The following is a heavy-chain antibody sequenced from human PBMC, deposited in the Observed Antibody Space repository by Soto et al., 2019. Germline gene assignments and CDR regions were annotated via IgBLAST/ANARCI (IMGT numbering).Heavy chain of an antibody. J-gene: IGHJ5*02. CDR1: GYTFTSYG. D-gene: IGHD2-15*01. CDR2: ISAYNGNT. CDR3: ARVRCSGGSCHNRYWFDP. Sequence: QVPLVQSGAEVKKPGASVKVSCKASGYTFTSYGISWVRQAPGQGLEWMGWISAYNGNTNYAQKLQGRVTMTTDTSTSTAYMELRSLRSDDTAVYYCARVRCSGGSCHNRYWFDPWGQGTLVTVSS. V-gene: IGHV1-18*01.